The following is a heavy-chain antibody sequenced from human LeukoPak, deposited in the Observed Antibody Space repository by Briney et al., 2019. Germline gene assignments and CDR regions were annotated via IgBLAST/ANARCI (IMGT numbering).Heavy chain of an antibody. J-gene: IGHJ4*02. V-gene: IGHV4-59*02. CDR2: VYYSGGT. CDR3: ARDRGDGYDYFWDY. D-gene: IGHD5-12*01. Sequence: PSETLSLTCTVSGGSVSGFYWSWIRQPPGKGLEWIGSVYYSGGTNFNPSLKSRVTISVDTSKNQFSLKLSSVTAADTAVYYCARDRGDGYDYFWDYWGQGTLVTVSS. CDR1: GGSVSGFY.